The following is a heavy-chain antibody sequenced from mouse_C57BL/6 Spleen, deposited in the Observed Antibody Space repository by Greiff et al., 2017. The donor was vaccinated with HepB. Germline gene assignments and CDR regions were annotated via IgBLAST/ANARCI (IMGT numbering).Heavy chain of an antibody. CDR2: IHPNSGST. CDR1: GYTFTSYW. D-gene: IGHD2-4*01. Sequence: VQLQQPGAELVKPGASVKLSCKASGYTFTSYWMHWVKQRPGQGLEWIGMIHPNSGSTNYNEKFKSKATLTVDKSSSTAYMQLSSLTSEDSAVYYCAPVYYDYDGYFDVWGTGTTVTVSS. J-gene: IGHJ1*03. V-gene: IGHV1-64*01. CDR3: APVYYDYDGYFDV.